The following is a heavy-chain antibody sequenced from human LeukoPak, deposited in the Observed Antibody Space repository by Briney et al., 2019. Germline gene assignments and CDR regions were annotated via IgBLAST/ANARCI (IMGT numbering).Heavy chain of an antibody. CDR2: IYYSGSS. D-gene: IGHD3-22*01. J-gene: IGHJ4*02. CDR1: GGSIISYY. V-gene: IGHV4-59*01. CDR3: ASLYYYDSSGYVY. Sequence: SETLSLTCTGSGGSIISYYWSWIRQPAGKGLEWIGYIYYSGSSNYNPSLKSRVTISVDTSKNQFSLKLSSVTAADTAVYYCASLYYYDSSGYVYWGQGTLVTVSS.